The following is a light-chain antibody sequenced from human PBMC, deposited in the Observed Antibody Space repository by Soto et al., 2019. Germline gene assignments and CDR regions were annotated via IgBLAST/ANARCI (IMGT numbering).Light chain of an antibody. CDR1: QGISSY. CDR3: QQYYSNLPLT. J-gene: IGKJ3*01. V-gene: IGKV1-8*01. Sequence: AIRMTKSPCSLSASTGDRVTITCRASQGISSYLAWYQQKRGKAPKLLIYAASTLQSGVPSRISSSGSGTDFFLTISSLQSEEFATYYYQQYYSNLPLTFGPGTKVDIK. CDR2: AAS.